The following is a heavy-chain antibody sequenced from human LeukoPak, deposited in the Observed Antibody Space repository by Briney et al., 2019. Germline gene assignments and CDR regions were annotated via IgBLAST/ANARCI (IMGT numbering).Heavy chain of an antibody. D-gene: IGHD5-18*01. CDR2: INHSGST. J-gene: IGHJ6*03. CDR1: GGSFSGYY. V-gene: IGHV4-34*01. CDR3: ARKSGYSYGFYYYYYMDV. Sequence: SETLSLTCAVYGGSFSGYYWRWIRQPPGKGLEWVGEINHSGSTNYNPSLKSRVTISVDTSKNQFALKLSSVTAADTAVYSCARKSGYSYGFYYYYYMDVWGKGTTVTVSS.